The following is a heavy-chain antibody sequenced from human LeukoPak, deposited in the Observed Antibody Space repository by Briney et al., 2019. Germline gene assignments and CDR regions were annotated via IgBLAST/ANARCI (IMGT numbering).Heavy chain of an antibody. J-gene: IGHJ4*02. CDR3: AFRYCTGGSCPSPFDY. D-gene: IGHD2-15*01. Sequence: ASVKVSCKAPENIFNRYDINWVRQATGQGLEWMGWTNPNSGNTGYAHKSQGRVTMTRTPSTSTAYMELSSLRSEDTAVYYCAFRYCTGGSCPSPFDYWGQGTLITVSS. V-gene: IGHV1-8*01. CDR1: ENIFNRYD. CDR2: TNPNSGNT.